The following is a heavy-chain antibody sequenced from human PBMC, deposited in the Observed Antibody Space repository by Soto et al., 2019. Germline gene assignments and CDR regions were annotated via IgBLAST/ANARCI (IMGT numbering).Heavy chain of an antibody. D-gene: IGHD3-22*01. CDR1: GFTFSSYS. Sequence: GGSLRLSCAASGFTFSSYSMNWVRQAPGKGLEWVSYISSSSSTIYYADSVKGRFTISRDNAKNSLYLQMNSLRDEDTAVYYCARANDSSGYWVYYYYGMDVWGQGTTVTVSS. CDR2: ISSSSSTI. V-gene: IGHV3-48*02. J-gene: IGHJ6*02. CDR3: ARANDSSGYWVYYYYGMDV.